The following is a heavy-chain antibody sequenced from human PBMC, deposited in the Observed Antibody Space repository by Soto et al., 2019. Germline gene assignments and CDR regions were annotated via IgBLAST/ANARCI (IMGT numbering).Heavy chain of an antibody. CDR3: ARDPIAATIY. J-gene: IGHJ4*02. CDR2: ISYDGSNK. Sequence: GSLRLSCAASGFTVSSYAMHWVRQAPGKGLEWVAVISYDGSNKYYADSVKGRFTISRDNSKNTLYLQMNSLRAEDTAVYYCARDPIAATIYWGQGTLVTVSS. D-gene: IGHD6-13*01. CDR1: GFTVSSYA. V-gene: IGHV3-30-3*01.